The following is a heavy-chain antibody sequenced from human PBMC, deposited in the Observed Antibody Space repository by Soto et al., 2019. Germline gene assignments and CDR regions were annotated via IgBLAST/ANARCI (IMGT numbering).Heavy chain of an antibody. CDR1: GFTFSSYW. J-gene: IGHJ6*02. V-gene: IGHV3-7*05. CDR3: AKDRVVDSSSWYYDYYYGMDV. CDR2: IKQDGSEK. D-gene: IGHD6-13*01. Sequence: GGSLRLSCAASGFTFSSYWMSWVRQAPGKGLEWVANIKQDGSEKYYVDSVKGRFTISRDNAKNSLYLQMNSLRAEDTAVYYCAKDRVVDSSSWYYDYYYGMDVWGQGTTVTVSS.